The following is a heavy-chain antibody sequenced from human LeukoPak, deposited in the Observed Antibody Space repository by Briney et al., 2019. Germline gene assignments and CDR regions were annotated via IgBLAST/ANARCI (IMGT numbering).Heavy chain of an antibody. J-gene: IGHJ4*02. CDR2: IIPIFGTA. V-gene: IGHV1-69*05. CDR3: ASAYGDYGSFDY. Sequence: SVKVSCKASGRTFSSYAISWVPQAPVQGLEWVGGIIPIFGTANYAHKFQGRVTITTDESTSTAYMELSSLRSEDTAVYYCASAYGDYGSFDYWGQGTLVTVSS. CDR1: GRTFSSYA. D-gene: IGHD4-17*01.